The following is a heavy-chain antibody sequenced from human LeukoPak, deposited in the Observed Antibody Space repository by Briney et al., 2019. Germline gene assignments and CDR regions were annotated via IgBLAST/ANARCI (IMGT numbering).Heavy chain of an antibody. D-gene: IGHD6-6*01. Sequence: SEILSLTCAVYGGSFSGYYWSWIRQPPGKGLEWIGEINHSGSTNYNPSLKSRVTISVDTSKNQFSLKLSSVTAADTAVYYCASLRYSSSRPNYYYYYMDVWGKGTTVTVSS. CDR3: ASLRYSSSRPNYYYYYMDV. CDR1: GGSFSGYY. V-gene: IGHV4-34*01. J-gene: IGHJ6*03. CDR2: INHSGST.